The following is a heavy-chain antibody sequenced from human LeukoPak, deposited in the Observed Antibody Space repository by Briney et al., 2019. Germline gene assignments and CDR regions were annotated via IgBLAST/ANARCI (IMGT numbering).Heavy chain of an antibody. J-gene: IGHJ4*02. D-gene: IGHD3-3*01. CDR1: GFTFSSYG. Sequence: GGSLRLSGAASGFTFSSYGMHWVRQAPGKGLEWVAFIRYDGSNKYYADSVKGRFTISRDNSKNTLYLQMNSLRAEDTAVYYCAKDGNYDFWSGYPAPSDYWGQGTLVTVSS. V-gene: IGHV3-30*02. CDR2: IRYDGSNK. CDR3: AKDGNYDFWSGYPAPSDY.